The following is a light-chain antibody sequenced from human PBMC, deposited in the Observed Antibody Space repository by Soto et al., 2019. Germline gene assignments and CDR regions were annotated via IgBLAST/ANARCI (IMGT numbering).Light chain of an antibody. J-gene: IGKJ4*01. CDR2: FAS. CDR1: QTVSNN. CDR3: QQYNQWPLS. V-gene: IGKV3-15*01. Sequence: EIVMTQSPATLSVSPGEKATLSCRASQTVSNNLAWYQQKPGQAPRLLIYFASTRATGIPARFSGSGSGTEFTLTISSLQSEDCAVYDCQQYNQWPLSFGRGPKAETK.